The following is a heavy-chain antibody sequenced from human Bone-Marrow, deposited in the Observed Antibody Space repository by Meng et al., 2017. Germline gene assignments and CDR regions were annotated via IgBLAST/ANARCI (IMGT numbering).Heavy chain of an antibody. CDR1: GVTFSGSD. CDR2: ISGSGGST. J-gene: IGHJ4*02. Sequence: GESLKISCAVSGVTFSGSDIHWVRQASGKGLEWVSAISGSGGSTYYADSVKGRFTISRDNSKNTLYLQMNSLRAEDTAVYYCAKDSLYYYDSSGLYYFDYWGQGTLVTVSS. CDR3: AKDSLYYYDSSGLYYFDY. D-gene: IGHD3-22*01. V-gene: IGHV3-23*01.